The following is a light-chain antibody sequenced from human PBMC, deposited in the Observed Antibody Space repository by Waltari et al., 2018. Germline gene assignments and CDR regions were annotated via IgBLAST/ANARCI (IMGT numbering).Light chain of an antibody. V-gene: IGLV1-44*01. J-gene: IGLJ1*01. CDR3: AAWDDSLNGFYV. CDR2: TND. Sequence: QSVLTQSPSASGTPGQRVTISCSGSSSNIGSNTVNWYQHPPGTAPKPPIYTNDQRPSGVPDRFSGSKSGTSASLAISGLQSEDEAAYYCAAWDDSLNGFYVFGTGTKVTVL. CDR1: SSNIGSNT.